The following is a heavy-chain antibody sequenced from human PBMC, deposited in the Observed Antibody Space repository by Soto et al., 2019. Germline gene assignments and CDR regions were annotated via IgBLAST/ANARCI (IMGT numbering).Heavy chain of an antibody. CDR3: ASLSITIFGVVTRGMDV. V-gene: IGHV1-69*13. Sequence: SVKVSCKASGGTFSSYAISWVRQAPGQGLEWMGGIIPIFGTANYAQKFQGRVTITADESTSTAYMELSSLRSEDTAVYYCASLSITIFGVVTRGMDVWGQGTTVTVSS. D-gene: IGHD3-3*01. J-gene: IGHJ6*02. CDR2: IIPIFGTA. CDR1: GGTFSSYA.